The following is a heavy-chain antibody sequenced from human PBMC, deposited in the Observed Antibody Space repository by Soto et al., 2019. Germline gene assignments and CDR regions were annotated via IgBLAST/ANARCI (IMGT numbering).Heavy chain of an antibody. D-gene: IGHD6-19*01. CDR2: IHWDDEK. J-gene: IGHJ4*02. Sequence: QITLKESGPTLVIPTQTLTLTCTFSGFSLNTRGVGVGWIRQPPGKALEWVALIHWDDEKRYSPSLRNTLTTTKDTSKNQVVLIMTNMDPVDTATYYCAYRPVVLGSGWNFAFWGQGIRVTVSS. V-gene: IGHV2-5*02. CDR3: AYRPVVLGSGWNFAF. CDR1: GFSLNTRGVG.